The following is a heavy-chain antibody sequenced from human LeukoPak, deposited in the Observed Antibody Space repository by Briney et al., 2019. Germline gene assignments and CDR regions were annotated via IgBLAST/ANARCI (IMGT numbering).Heavy chain of an antibody. Sequence: ASVKVSCKASGYTFTSYAMHWVRQAPGQRLEWMGWINAGNGNTKYSQKFQGRVTITRDTSASTAYMELSSLRSEDTAVYYCARGDSSGYYPDYWGQGTLVTVSS. D-gene: IGHD3-22*01. CDR3: ARGDSSGYYPDY. CDR2: INAGNGNT. V-gene: IGHV1-3*01. J-gene: IGHJ4*02. CDR1: GYTFTSYA.